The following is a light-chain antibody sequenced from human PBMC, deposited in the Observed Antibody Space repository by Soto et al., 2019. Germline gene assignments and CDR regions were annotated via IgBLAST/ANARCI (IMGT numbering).Light chain of an antibody. V-gene: IGLV2-14*01. CDR1: SSDVGGYNY. CDR2: DVS. CDR3: SSYTSSSTLDV. Sequence: QSALTQPDSVSGSPGQSITISCTGTSSDVGGYNYVSWYQQHPGKVPKLMIYDVSNRPSGVSNRFSGSMSGNTASLTISGLQAEGEADYYCSSYTSSSTLDVFGTGTNLTVL. J-gene: IGLJ1*01.